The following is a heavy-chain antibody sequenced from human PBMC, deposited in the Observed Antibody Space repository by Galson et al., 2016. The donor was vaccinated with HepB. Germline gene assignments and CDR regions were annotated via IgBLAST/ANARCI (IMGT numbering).Heavy chain of an antibody. J-gene: IGHJ4*02. CDR3: AREDGVHYETSVYHGFLDS. D-gene: IGHD3-16*01. Sequence: SLRLSCAASGFSFSSYSMHWVRQAPGKGLEWVAVISTDGNNAYFADSVKGRFTISRDNSKNTVDLQMSSLGREDTAVYYCAREDGVHYETSVYHGFLDSWGQGTLVTVSS. CDR1: GFSFSSYS. CDR2: ISTDGNNA. V-gene: IGHV3-30-3*01.